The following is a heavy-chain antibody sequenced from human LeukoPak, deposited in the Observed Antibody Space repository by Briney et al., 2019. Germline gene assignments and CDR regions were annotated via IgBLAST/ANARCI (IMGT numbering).Heavy chain of an antibody. CDR2: IYYSGST. CDR3: AKALSSSRRTRFDP. D-gene: IGHD6-13*01. Sequence: GSLRLSCAASGFTFSTYAMSWVRQPPGKGLEWIGYIYYSGSTNYNPSLKSRVTISVDTSKNQFSLKLSSVTAADTAVYYCAKALSSSRRTRFDPWGQGTLVTVSS. J-gene: IGHJ5*02. V-gene: IGHV4-59*01. CDR1: GFTFSTYA.